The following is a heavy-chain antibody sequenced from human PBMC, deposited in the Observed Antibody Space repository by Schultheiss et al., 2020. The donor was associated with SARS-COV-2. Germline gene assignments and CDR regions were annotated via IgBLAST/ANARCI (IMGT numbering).Heavy chain of an antibody. V-gene: IGHV3-30*04. D-gene: IGHD3-22*01. Sequence: GGSLRLSCAASGFTFTTYPMHWVRQAPGKGLEWVAVISSDGSNKYYADSVRGRFTISRDNSKNTLFLQMNSLRVEDTAVYHCARGVTMIVVTNDDYWGQGTLVTVSS. J-gene: IGHJ4*02. CDR1: GFTFTTYP. CDR2: ISSDGSNK. CDR3: ARGVTMIVVTNDDY.